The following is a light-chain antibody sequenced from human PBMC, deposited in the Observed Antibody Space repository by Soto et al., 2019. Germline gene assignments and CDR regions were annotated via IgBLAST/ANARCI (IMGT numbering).Light chain of an antibody. V-gene: IGKV1-39*01. CDR3: QQTYTTRART. Sequence: DVHMTQSPTSLSASVGDRVTVTXRASQDINCYLNWYQHETVXXTKIXXXAEXSLQSGVPSRFSGSESGKDFTLTINSLQPDYSAMYYCQQTYTTRARTFGGGTKVDIK. CDR2: AEX. J-gene: IGKJ4*01. CDR1: QDINCY.